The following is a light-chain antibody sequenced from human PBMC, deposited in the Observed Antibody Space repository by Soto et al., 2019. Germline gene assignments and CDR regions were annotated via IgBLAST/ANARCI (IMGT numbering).Light chain of an antibody. CDR1: QDINNN. J-gene: IGKJ4*01. V-gene: IGKV1-39*01. CDR3: QPSYSTLT. Sequence: EIQRTQPPSSLSHSLGDRATITCQASQDINNNLNWYKQQPGKATKLLIYAASSLQSGVPSWFSGSGSGTDFTLTIRSLKPDVFATYYCQPSYSTLTVGGGTQVDIK. CDR2: AAS.